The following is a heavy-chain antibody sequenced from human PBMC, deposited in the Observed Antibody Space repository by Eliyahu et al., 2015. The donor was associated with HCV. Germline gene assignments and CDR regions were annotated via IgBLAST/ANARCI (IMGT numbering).Heavy chain of an antibody. CDR1: GFSLDNPKVG. V-gene: IGHV2-26*01. CDR3: ARLGDLGGSYGMDV. CDR2: TFSSDQV. D-gene: IGHD3-16*01. J-gene: IGHJ6*02. Sequence: QVTLKESGPALVKPTETLTLTCTVSGFSLDNPKVGVSWIRQPPGKALEWLAYTFSSDQVYFSTSPRSRLTISKDTSKNQVVLIMTNMDPMDTATYYCARLGDLGGSYGMDVWGQGITVTVSS.